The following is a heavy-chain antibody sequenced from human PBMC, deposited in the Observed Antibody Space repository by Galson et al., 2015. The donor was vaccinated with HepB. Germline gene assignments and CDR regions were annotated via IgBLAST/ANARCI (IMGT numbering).Heavy chain of an antibody. CDR1: GYTFTSYG. Sequence: SVKVSCKASGYTFTSYGISWVRQAPGQGLEWMGWISAYNGNTNYAQKLQGSVTMTTDTSTSTAYMELRSLRSDDTAVYYCARDHFVDLVGEGGMDVWGQGTTVTVSS. CDR2: ISAYNGNT. J-gene: IGHJ6*02. V-gene: IGHV1-18*04. CDR3: ARDHFVDLVGEGGMDV. D-gene: IGHD3-3*02.